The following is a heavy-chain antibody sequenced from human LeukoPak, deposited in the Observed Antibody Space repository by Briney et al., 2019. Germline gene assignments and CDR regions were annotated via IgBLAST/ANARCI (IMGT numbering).Heavy chain of an antibody. D-gene: IGHD6-13*01. J-gene: IGHJ4*02. CDR3: ARRVTAAGFDY. V-gene: IGHV3-23*01. CDR2: ISGSGGST. CDR1: GFTFSSYA. Sequence: PGGSLRLSCAASGFTFSSYAMSWVRQAPGKGLEWVSGISGSGGSTYYADSVKGRFTISRDISKNTLYLQMNSLRAEDTAVYYCARRVTAAGFDYWGQGTLVTVSS.